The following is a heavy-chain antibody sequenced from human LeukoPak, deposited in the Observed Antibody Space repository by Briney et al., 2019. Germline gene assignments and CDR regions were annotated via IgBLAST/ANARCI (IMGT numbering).Heavy chain of an antibody. Sequence: GGSLRLSCAASGFTFSGCAMNWVRQAPGKGLEWVSYISSSSSTIYYADSVKGRFTISRDNAKKSLYLQMNSLRAEDTAVYHCAREGCYYFDYWGQGILVTVSS. D-gene: IGHD2-8*01. CDR1: GFTFSGCA. V-gene: IGHV3-48*04. CDR2: ISSSSSTI. J-gene: IGHJ4*02. CDR3: AREGCYYFDY.